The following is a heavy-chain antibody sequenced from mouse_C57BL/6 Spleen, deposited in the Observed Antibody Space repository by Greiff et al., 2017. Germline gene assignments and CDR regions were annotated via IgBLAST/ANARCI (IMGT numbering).Heavy chain of an antibody. CDR3: ARFGYSRLYAMDY. J-gene: IGHJ4*01. D-gene: IGHD2-3*01. Sequence: QVQLQQSGAELVKPGASVQISCKASGYAFSSYWMNWVKQRPGKGLEWIGQIYPGDGDTNYNGKFKGKATLTADKSSSTAYMQLSSLTSEDSAVYFCARFGYSRLYAMDYWGQGTSVTVSS. CDR2: IYPGDGDT. CDR1: GYAFSSYW. V-gene: IGHV1-80*01.